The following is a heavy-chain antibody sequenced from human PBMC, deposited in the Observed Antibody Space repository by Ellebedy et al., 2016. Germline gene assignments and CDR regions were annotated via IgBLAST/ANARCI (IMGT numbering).Heavy chain of an antibody. D-gene: IGHD2-2*01. Sequence: ASVKVSXKVSGYTLTELSMHWVRQAPGKGLEWMGGFDPEDGETIYAQKFQGRVTMTEDTSTDTAYMELSSLRSEDTAVYYCATDWPAAMAAAFDIWGQGTMVTVSS. CDR2: FDPEDGET. CDR3: ATDWPAAMAAAFDI. J-gene: IGHJ3*02. V-gene: IGHV1-24*01. CDR1: GYTLTELS.